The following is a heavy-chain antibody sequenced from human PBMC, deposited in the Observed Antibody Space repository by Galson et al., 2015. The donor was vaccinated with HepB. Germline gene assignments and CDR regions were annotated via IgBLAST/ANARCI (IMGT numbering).Heavy chain of an antibody. D-gene: IGHD3-3*01. CDR3: ARGDFWSVRPPIYYFDY. Sequence: SLRLSCAASGLTFSTYAMSCVRQAPGKGLEWVSAISGSGGSTYYADSVKGRFTISRDNSKNTLYLQMNSLRAEDTAVYYCARGDFWSVRPPIYYFDYWGQGTLVTVSS. J-gene: IGHJ4*02. CDR1: GLTFSTYA. V-gene: IGHV3-23*01. CDR2: ISGSGGST.